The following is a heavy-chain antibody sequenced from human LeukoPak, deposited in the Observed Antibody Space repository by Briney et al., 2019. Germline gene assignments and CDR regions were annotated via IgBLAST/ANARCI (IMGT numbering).Heavy chain of an antibody. J-gene: IGHJ4*02. D-gene: IGHD4-17*01. CDR2: ISSSGSTI. Sequence: PGGSLRLSCAASGFTFSSYEMNWVRQAPGKGLEWVSYISSSGSTIYYADSVKGRFTISRDNAKNSLYLQMNSLRAEDTAVYYCARDRYGLGVRFDYWGQGTLVTVSS. CDR1: GFTFSSYE. CDR3: ARDRYGLGVRFDY. V-gene: IGHV3-48*03.